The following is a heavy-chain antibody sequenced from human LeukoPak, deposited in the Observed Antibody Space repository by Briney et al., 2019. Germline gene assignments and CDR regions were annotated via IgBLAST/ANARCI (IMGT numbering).Heavy chain of an antibody. D-gene: IGHD2-2*01. CDR3: ASLRGVVPATMGFDY. Sequence: PSETLSLTCSVSGGSISSSSYYWGWIRQPRGKGLEWIGSIYYSGSTHYNPSLKSRVTTSADTSKNQFSLNLSSVTAADTAVYYCASLRGVVPATMGFDYWGQGTLVTVSS. J-gene: IGHJ4*02. CDR1: GGSISSSSYY. V-gene: IGHV4-39*01. CDR2: IYYSGST.